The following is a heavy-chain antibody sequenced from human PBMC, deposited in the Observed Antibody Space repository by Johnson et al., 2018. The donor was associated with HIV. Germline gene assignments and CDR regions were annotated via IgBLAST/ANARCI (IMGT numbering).Heavy chain of an antibody. J-gene: IGHJ3*02. CDR3: ARDSRIGTMVLLSDAFDI. CDR1: GFTFDDYG. Sequence: VQLVESGGGVVRPGGSLRLSCAASGFTFDDYGMSWVRQAPGKGLEWVSGINWNGGSTGYAASVKGRFTISRDNAKNSLYLQMNSLRAEDTALYYCARDSRIGTMVLLSDAFDIWGQGTMVTVSS. V-gene: IGHV3-20*04. CDR2: INWNGGST. D-gene: IGHD3-10*01.